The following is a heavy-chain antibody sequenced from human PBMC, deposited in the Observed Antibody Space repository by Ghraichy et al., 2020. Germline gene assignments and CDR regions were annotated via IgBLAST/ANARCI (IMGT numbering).Heavy chain of an antibody. Sequence: GGSLRLSCAASGFTFSGSAMHWVRQASGKGLEWVGRIRSKANSYATAYAASVKGRFTISRDDSKNTAYLQMNSLKTEDTAVYYCTSFTEYYYYGMDVWGQGTTVTVSS. CDR3: TSFTEYYYYGMDV. CDR1: GFTFSGSA. J-gene: IGHJ6*02. CDR2: IRSKANSYAT. D-gene: IGHD2-8*02. V-gene: IGHV3-73*01.